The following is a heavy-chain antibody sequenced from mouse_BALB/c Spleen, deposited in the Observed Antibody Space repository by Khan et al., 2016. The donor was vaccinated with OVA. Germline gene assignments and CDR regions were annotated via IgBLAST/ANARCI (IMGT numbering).Heavy chain of an antibody. D-gene: IGHD2-3*01. CDR1: GFTFNNYG. CDR3: SRDGYYETYFDY. J-gene: IGHJ2*01. CDR2: INSNGGST. Sequence: EVELVESGGGLVQPGGSLKLSCAASGFTFNNYGMSWVRQTPDKRLELVATINSNGGSTYFPDSVKGRFTISRDNGKNTLYLQMSSQKSEDTAMYYCSRDGYYETYFDYWGQGTTLTVSS. V-gene: IGHV5-6-3*01.